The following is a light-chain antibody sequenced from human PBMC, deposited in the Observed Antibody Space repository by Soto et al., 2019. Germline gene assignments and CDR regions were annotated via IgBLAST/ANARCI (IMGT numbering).Light chain of an antibody. Sequence: AIQLTQSPSSLSASIGDRVTITCRARQGIGSALAWYQQAPGKPPKLLIFDASTLENGVPSRFSGGGSGTDFTLTISSLQHEDFATYYCLLFNTFPLSFGGGTKVEIK. CDR3: LLFNTFPLS. V-gene: IGKV1-13*02. J-gene: IGKJ4*01. CDR1: QGIGSA. CDR2: DAS.